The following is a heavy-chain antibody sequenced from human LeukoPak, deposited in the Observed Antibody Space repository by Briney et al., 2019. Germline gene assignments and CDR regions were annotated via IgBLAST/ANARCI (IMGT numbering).Heavy chain of an antibody. CDR2: IISTGTI. D-gene: IGHD2-15*01. CDR1: GASISGYY. CDR3: ARNRGCSGGSCYYYYYYMDV. J-gene: IGHJ6*03. V-gene: IGHV4-59*01. Sequence: PSETLSLTCTVSGASISGYYWSWIRQPPGKRLEWVGYIISTGTINYNPSLKSRVTISIDTSKNQLSLQLTSVTAADTAVYYCARNRGCSGGSCYYYYYYMDVWGKGTTVTVSS.